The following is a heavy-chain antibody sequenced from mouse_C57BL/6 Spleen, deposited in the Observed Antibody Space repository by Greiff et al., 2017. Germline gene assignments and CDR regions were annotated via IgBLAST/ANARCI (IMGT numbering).Heavy chain of an antibody. J-gene: IGHJ3*01. D-gene: IGHD2-4*01. CDR2: IDPSDSET. Sequence: QVQLQQPGAELVRPGSSVKLSCKASGYTFTSYWMHWVKQRPIQGLEWIGNIDPSDSETHYNQKFKDKATLTVDKSSSTAYMQLSSLTSEDSAVYYCARPRNDYGGAWFAYWGQGTLVTVSA. V-gene: IGHV1-52*01. CDR1: GYTFTSYW. CDR3: ARPRNDYGGAWFAY.